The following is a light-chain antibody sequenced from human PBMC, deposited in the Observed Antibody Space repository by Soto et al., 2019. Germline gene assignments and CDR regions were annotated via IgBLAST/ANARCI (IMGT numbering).Light chain of an antibody. CDR3: SSYGGSDNLI. CDR1: SNDLGGYNY. V-gene: IGLV2-8*01. J-gene: IGLJ2*01. CDR2: EVR. Sequence: QSALTQPPSASGPPGQSVTISCTGSSNDLGGYNYVSWYQHHPGKAPKLIIYEVRERPSGVPDRFSGSKSGNTASLTVSGLQAEDEADYYCSSYGGSDNLIFGGGTKLTVL.